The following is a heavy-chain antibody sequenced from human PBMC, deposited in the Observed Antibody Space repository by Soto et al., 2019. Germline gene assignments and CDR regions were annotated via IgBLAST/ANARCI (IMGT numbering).Heavy chain of an antibody. V-gene: IGHV1-3*05. CDR3: ARTSGYYFIDDY. Sequence: QVQLVQSGAEEKKPGASVKVSCKASGYTFTDYAIHWVRQAPGQRLEWMGWINAGNGNTKYSQKFQGRVTITRDTSASIAYRELSSLRSEDTAVYYCARTSGYYFIDDYWGQGTLVTVSS. D-gene: IGHD3-22*01. CDR2: INAGNGNT. CDR1: GYTFTDYA. J-gene: IGHJ4*02.